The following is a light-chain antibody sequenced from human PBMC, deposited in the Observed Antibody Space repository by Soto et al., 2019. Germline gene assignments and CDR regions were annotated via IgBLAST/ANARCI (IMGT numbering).Light chain of an antibody. Sequence: QSALTQPASVSGSPGQSITISCTGTSSDVGNYIFVSWYRQHPGKAPKLMIYDINNRPSGVSNRFSGSKSGNTASLTISGLQAEDEVDYYCVSYTTSASYVFGTGTQLTVL. CDR1: SSDVGNYIF. J-gene: IGLJ1*01. CDR3: VSYTTSASYV. V-gene: IGLV2-14*01. CDR2: DIN.